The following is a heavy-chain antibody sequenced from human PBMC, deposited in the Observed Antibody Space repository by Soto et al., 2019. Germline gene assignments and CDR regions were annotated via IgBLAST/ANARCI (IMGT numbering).Heavy chain of an antibody. CDR1: GFTFSSYA. Sequence: PVGSLRLSCAASGFTFSSYAMSWVRQAPGKGLEWVSAISGSGGSTYYADSVKGRFTISRDNSKNTLYLQMNSLRAEDTAVYYCAKDRKGGYYYDSSGYYDDWFDTWGQGTLVTVSS. V-gene: IGHV3-23*01. D-gene: IGHD3-22*01. J-gene: IGHJ5*02. CDR2: ISGSGGST. CDR3: AKDRKGGYYYDSSGYYDDWFDT.